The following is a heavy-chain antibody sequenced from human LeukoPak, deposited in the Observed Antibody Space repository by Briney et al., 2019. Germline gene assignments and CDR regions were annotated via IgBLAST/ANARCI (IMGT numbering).Heavy chain of an antibody. D-gene: IGHD2-2*01. J-gene: IGHJ4*02. CDR3: ARHCSSASCHFDY. CDR1: GYTFTGFY. V-gene: IGHV1-2*02. Sequence: ASVKVSCKASGYTFTGFYMHWVRQAPGQGLEWMGWINPKSGGTNYAQKFQGRVTMTRDTSISTAYMELSRLRSDDTAVYYCARHCSSASCHFDYWAGEPWSPSPQ. CDR2: INPKSGGT.